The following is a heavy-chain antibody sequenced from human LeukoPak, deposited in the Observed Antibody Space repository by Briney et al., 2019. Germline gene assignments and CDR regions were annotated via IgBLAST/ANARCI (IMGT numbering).Heavy chain of an antibody. V-gene: IGHV3-48*01. CDR1: GFTFSSYS. CDR2: ISSRSATI. J-gene: IGHJ4*02. CDR3: ARVLHKRNYDSSVYYGY. D-gene: IGHD3-22*01. Sequence: TGGSLRLSCAASGFTFSSYSMNWVRQAPGKGLEWVSYISSRSATIYYADSVKGRFTISRDNAKNPLYLQMNSLRAEDTAVYYCARVLHKRNYDSSVYYGYWGQGTLVTVSS.